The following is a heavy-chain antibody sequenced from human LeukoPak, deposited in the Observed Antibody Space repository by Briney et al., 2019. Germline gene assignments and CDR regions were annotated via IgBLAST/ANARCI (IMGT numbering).Heavy chain of an antibody. CDR2: IKQDGSET. Sequence: AGGSLRLSCAASGFTFSDCWMTWVRQAPGKGLEWVANIKQDGSETYYVDSVKGRFTISRDNAKRSLFLQMNSLRAEDTAVYYCAREAHCSLCDWGQGTLVTVSS. V-gene: IGHV3-7*04. CDR1: GFTFSDCW. J-gene: IGHJ4*02. CDR3: AREAHCSLCD. D-gene: IGHD6-13*01.